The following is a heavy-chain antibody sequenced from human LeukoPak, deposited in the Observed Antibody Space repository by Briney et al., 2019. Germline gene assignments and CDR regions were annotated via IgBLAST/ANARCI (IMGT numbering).Heavy chain of an antibody. CDR1: GFTFSSYA. Sequence: GGSLRLSCAASGFTFSSYAMSWVRQAPGKGLEWVSSISDNGGSTYSADSVKGRFTISRDNSKNTLYLQMNSLRAEDTAVYYCAREFGLFTSHWGQGTLVTVSS. J-gene: IGHJ1*01. CDR3: AREFGLFTSH. V-gene: IGHV3-23*01. D-gene: IGHD3/OR15-3a*01. CDR2: ISDNGGST.